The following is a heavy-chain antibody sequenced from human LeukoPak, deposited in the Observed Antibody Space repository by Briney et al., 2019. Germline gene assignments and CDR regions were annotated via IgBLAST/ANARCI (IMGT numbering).Heavy chain of an antibody. V-gene: IGHV3-7*01. CDR3: ARVRGGYCSGTSCYNAFDI. J-gene: IGHJ3*02. CDR2: IKQDGSEK. CDR1: GFTFSSYW. D-gene: IGHD2-2*02. Sequence: GGSLRLSCAASGFTFSSYWMDWVRQAPGKGLEWVANIKQDGSEKYYVNTVEGRFTISRDNAQNSLYLQMNSLRGEDTAVYYCARVRGGYCSGTSCYNAFDIWGQGTMVTVSS.